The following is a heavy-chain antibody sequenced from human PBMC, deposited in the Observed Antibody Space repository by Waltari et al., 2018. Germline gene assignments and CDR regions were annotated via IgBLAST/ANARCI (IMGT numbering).Heavy chain of an antibody. J-gene: IGHJ4*02. CDR2: INPNSGGT. CDR1: GYTFTGYY. CDR3: ARDTDYGDYLFDY. Sequence: QVQLVQSGAEVKKPGASVKVSCKASGYTFTGYYMHWVRQAPGQGLEWMGRINPNSGGTNYAQKFKGRVTMTRDTSISTAYMELSRLRSDDTAVYYCARDTDYGDYLFDYWGQGTLVTVSS. V-gene: IGHV1-2*06. D-gene: IGHD4-17*01.